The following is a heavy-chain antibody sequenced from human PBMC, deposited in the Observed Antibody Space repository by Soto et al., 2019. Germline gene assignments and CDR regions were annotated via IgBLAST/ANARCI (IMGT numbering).Heavy chain of an antibody. CDR3: ARDGRQFVPNSYYFDI. J-gene: IGHJ3*02. D-gene: IGHD6-6*01. Sequence: ASVKVSCKASGYTFRNYGINWVRQAPGQGLEWMGWISAYNGDTNYAHNFQGRVTMATDTPTSTAYMELRSLKSDDTAVYYCARDGRQFVPNSYYFDIWGQGTLVTVSS. CDR2: ISAYNGDT. V-gene: IGHV1-18*01. CDR1: GYTFRNYG.